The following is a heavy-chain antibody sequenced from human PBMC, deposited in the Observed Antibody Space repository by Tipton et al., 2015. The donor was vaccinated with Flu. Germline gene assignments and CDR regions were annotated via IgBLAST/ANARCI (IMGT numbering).Heavy chain of an antibody. J-gene: IGHJ5*02. CDR3: SISLNS. V-gene: IGHV3-7*01. Sequence: QLVQSGGGLVQPGGSLRLSCTASSFTFSSYWMDWVRQAPGKGLEWVANINQGGSERYYVDSVKGRFTISRDNAKRSLYLQLDSLRAEDTGVYYCSISLNSWGQGTL. CDR2: INQGGSER. CDR1: SFTFSSYW.